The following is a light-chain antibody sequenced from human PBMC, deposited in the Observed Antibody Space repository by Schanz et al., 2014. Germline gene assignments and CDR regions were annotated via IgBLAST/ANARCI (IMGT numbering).Light chain of an antibody. J-gene: IGLJ3*02. V-gene: IGLV3-1*01. Sequence: SYELTQPPSVSLPPGQTASITCSGAKLGDTYASWYQQKPGQSPVLVIYHDTKRPSGIPERFSGSNSGNTATLTISGTQAMDEADYYCQAWDSSVWVFGGGTKLTVL. CDR1: KLGDTY. CDR3: QAWDSSVWV. CDR2: HDT.